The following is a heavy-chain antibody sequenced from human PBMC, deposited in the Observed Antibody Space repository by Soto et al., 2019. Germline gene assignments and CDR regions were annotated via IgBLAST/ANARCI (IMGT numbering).Heavy chain of an antibody. CDR2: IDSGGSRT. Sequence: EAHLVESGGGLVKPGGSLRLSCEASAFTFGSHTMNWVSQAPGKGLEWVSSIDSGGSRTFYADTVKGRFTISRDNAKNSLFLQMTSLRAEDTAVYFCTREVQPGVRREYDYWGQGTLVTVSS. CDR1: AFTFGSHT. J-gene: IGHJ4*02. CDR3: TREVQPGVRREYDY. V-gene: IGHV3-21*01. D-gene: IGHD1-1*01.